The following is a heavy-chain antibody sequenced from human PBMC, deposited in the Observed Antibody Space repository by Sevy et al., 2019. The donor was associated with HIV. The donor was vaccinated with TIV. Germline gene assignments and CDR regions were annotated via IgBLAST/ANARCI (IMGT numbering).Heavy chain of an antibody. D-gene: IGHD3-9*01. CDR3: ARVDYDILTGYHFDY. CDR2: ISSSSSYI. Sequence: GGSLRLSCAASGFTSSSYSMNWVRQAPGKGLEWVSSISSSSSYIYYADSVKGRFTISRDNAKNSLYLQMNSLRAEDTAVYYCARVDYDILTGYHFDYWGQGTLVTVSS. J-gene: IGHJ4*02. CDR1: GFTSSSYS. V-gene: IGHV3-21*01.